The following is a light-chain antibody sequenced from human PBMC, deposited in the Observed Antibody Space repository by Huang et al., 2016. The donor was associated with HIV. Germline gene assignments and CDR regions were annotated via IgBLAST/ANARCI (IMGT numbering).Light chain of an antibody. J-gene: IGKJ1*01. V-gene: IGKV1-39*01. Sequence: DIQMTQSPSSLSASVGDRVTITCRASQSINTYLNWFQQKPGKAPKVLISAGSTLQSGVPSRFSGGGSGTHFTLTITSLQPEDFATYYCQQTYTGVTFGQGTKVEIK. CDR2: AGS. CDR3: QQTYTGVT. CDR1: QSINTY.